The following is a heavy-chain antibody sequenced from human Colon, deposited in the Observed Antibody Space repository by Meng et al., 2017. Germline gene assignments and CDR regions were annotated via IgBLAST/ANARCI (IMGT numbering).Heavy chain of an antibody. CDR1: GASINIGSYS. V-gene: IGHV4-39*07. D-gene: IGHD4-17*01. J-gene: IGHJ5*02. CDR2: IHNSGKN. Sequence: PRAEADPGLAKPSATLSLTGPVFGASINIGSYSWAWVRQAPGKRLEWIGSIHNSGKNYYNSSLKSRVTILVDTSKNQFSLKLTSVTAADTAVYLCARPVTTVTTGNWFDPWGQGTLVTVSS. CDR3: ARPVTTVTTGNWFDP.